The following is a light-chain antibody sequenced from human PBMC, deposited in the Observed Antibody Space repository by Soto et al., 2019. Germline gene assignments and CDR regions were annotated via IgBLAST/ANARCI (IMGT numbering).Light chain of an antibody. V-gene: IGKV3-15*01. J-gene: IGKJ1*01. Sequence: EIVMTQSPATLSVSPGERATLSCRASQSVYSNLAWYQQKPGQAPRLLIYGASTRATGIPARFGGSGSGTAFTLTISSLQSEDFAVYYCQQYNNWPRTFGPGTKVEIK. CDR2: GAS. CDR3: QQYNNWPRT. CDR1: QSVYSN.